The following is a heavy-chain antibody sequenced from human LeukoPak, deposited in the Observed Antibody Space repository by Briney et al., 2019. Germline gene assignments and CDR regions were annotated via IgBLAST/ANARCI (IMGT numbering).Heavy chain of an antibody. V-gene: IGHV1-8*01. CDR3: ARVHQRWRYDFWSGYYPAYYYYYYMDV. CDR1: GYTFTSYD. D-gene: IGHD3-3*01. CDR2: MNPNSGNT. J-gene: IGHJ6*03. Sequence: ASVKVSCKASGYTFTSYDINWVRQATGQGLEWMGWMNPNSGNTGYAQKFQGRVTMTRNTSISTPYMELSSLRSEDTAVYYCARVHQRWRYDFWSGYYPAYYYYYYMDVWGKGTTVTVSS.